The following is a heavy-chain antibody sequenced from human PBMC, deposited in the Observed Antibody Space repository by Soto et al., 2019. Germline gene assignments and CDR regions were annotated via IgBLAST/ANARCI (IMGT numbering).Heavy chain of an antibody. CDR2: IYPGDSDT. J-gene: IGHJ6*03. D-gene: IGHD4-4*01. Sequence: EVQLVQSGAEVKKPGESLQISCKGSGYSFTSYWIGWVRQMPGKGLEWMGIIYPGDSDTRYSPSFQGQVTISADKSISTAYLQWSSLKASDTAMYYWARLTTVTYYYYYMDVRGKGTTVTVSS. CDR1: GYSFTSYW. V-gene: IGHV5-51*03. CDR3: ARLTTVTYYYYYMDV.